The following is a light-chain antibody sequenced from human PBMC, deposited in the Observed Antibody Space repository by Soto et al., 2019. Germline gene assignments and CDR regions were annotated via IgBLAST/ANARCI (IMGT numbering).Light chain of an antibody. J-gene: IGKJ5*01. CDR2: GAA. V-gene: IGKV3-20*01. CDR3: HHYGTSYSIT. Sequence: EIVLTQSPVTLSFSPGERATLSCRASQSVTSNYLAWYQQEPGQAPRLLIYGAASRATGIPDRFSGSGSGTDFTLTITRLEPEDFAVYYCHHYGTSYSITFGQGTRLEIK. CDR1: QSVTSNY.